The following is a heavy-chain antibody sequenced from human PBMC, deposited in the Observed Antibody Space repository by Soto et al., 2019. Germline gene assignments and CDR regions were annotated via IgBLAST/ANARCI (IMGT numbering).Heavy chain of an antibody. Sequence: GGSLRLSCAGSVFMFSSFAMTWVRQAPGKGLEWVSTTRSNGEHTYYADSVKGRFTVSRDNSKNTLFLEMTSLRAEDSAIYYCAKDSKSVSVSAARVYGMDVWGQGTTVTVSS. J-gene: IGHJ6*02. D-gene: IGHD2-2*01. V-gene: IGHV3-23*01. CDR2: TRSNGEHT. CDR1: VFMFSSFA. CDR3: AKDSKSVSVSAARVYGMDV.